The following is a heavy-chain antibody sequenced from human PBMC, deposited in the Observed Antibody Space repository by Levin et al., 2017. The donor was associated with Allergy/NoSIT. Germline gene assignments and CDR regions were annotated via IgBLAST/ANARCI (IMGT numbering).Heavy chain of an antibody. CDR1: GGSISSYY. D-gene: IGHD4-17*01. CDR3: ARELPPEVGPTGAAFDI. Sequence: SETLSLTCTVSGGSISSYYWSWIRQPPGKGLEWIGYIYYSGSTNYNPSLKSRVTISVDTSKNQFSLKLSSVTAADTAVYYCARELPPEVGPTGAAFDIWGQGTMVTVSS. J-gene: IGHJ3*02. V-gene: IGHV4-59*01. CDR2: IYYSGST.